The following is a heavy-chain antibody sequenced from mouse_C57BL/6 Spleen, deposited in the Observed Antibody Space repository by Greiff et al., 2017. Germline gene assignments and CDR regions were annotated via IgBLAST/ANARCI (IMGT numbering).Heavy chain of an antibody. V-gene: IGHV14-2*01. CDR1: GFNIKDYY. J-gene: IGHJ2*01. D-gene: IGHD1-1*01. CDR2: IDPEDGET. CDR3: ARLTVYFDY. Sequence: VQLQQSGAELVKPGASVKLSCTASGFNIKDYYMHWVKQRTEQGLEWIGRIDPEDGETKYDPKFQGKATITADTSSNTAYLQLSSLTSEDTAVYYCARLTVYFDYWGQGTTLTVSS.